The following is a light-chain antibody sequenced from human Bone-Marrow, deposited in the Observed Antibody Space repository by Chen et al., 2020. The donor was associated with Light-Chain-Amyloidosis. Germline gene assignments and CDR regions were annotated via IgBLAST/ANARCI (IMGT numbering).Light chain of an antibody. J-gene: IGLJ1*01. V-gene: IGLV1-47*01. CDR2: RNH. CDR1: SANLAINY. CDR3: AAWDGSLSGYV. Sequence: QSVLTQPPSASGTPGQRVTLPRSGPSANLAINYVHWYQHCPGAAPNLLIHRNHQRPSGVPGRFSASKSGTSAFLAISGLRSEDEADYYCAAWDGSLSGYVFGTGTKVIVL.